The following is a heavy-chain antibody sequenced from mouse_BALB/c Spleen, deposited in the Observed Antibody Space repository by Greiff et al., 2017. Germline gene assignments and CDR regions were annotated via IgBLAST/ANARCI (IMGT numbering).Heavy chain of an antibody. J-gene: IGHJ3*01. Sequence: EVKVVESGGGLVQPGGSLRLSCATSGFTFNNFYMEWVRQPPGKRLEWIAASRNKANDYTTEYSASVKGRFIVSRDTSQSILYLQMNALRAEDTAIYYCARDAPSRLFAYWGQGTLVTVSA. CDR3: ARDAPSRLFAY. D-gene: IGHD6-1*01. CDR2: SRNKANDYTT. CDR1: GFTFNNFY. V-gene: IGHV7-1*02.